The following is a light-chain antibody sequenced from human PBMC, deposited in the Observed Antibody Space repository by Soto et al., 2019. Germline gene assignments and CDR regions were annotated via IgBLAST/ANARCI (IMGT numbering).Light chain of an antibody. CDR3: QQRGIWHPLT. J-gene: IGKJ4*01. V-gene: IGKV3D-11*02. CDR1: QSVAGN. CDR2: DAS. Sequence: EILLTQSPATLSVSPGETATLSCRASQSVAGNLAWYQQKPGQATSLIIYDASNRATGIPARFRGSGSGTDFTLTISSLEPEDFAAYSCQQRGIWHPLTFGGGTKVDIK.